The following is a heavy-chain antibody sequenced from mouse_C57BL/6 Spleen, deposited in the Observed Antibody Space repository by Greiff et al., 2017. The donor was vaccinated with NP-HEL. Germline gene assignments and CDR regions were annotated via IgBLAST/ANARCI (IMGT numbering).Heavy chain of an antibody. V-gene: IGHV5-4*01. CDR2: ISDGGSYT. Sequence: EVKLVESGGGLVKPGGSLKLSCAASGFTFSSYAMSWVRQTPEKRLEWVATISDGGSYTYYPDNVKGRFTISRDNAKNNLYLQMSHLKSEDTAMYYCARDYDGYAMDDWGQGTSVTVSS. J-gene: IGHJ4*01. CDR3: ARDYDGYAMDD. D-gene: IGHD2-12*01. CDR1: GFTFSSYA.